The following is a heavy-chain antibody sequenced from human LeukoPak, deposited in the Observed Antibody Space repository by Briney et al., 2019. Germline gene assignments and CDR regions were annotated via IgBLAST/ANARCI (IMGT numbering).Heavy chain of an antibody. CDR2: ILYDGTNK. CDR1: GFTFSTCA. V-gene: IGHV3-30-3*01. D-gene: IGHD2-15*01. J-gene: IGHJ4*02. Sequence: HSGGSLRLSCAASGFTFSTCAMHWVRQAPGKGLEWVAVILYDGTNKYYADSVKGRFTISRDNSKNTLYLQMISLRTEDTAVYYCARVGAYCSGISCFDYWGQGTLVTVSS. CDR3: ARVGAYCSGISCFDY.